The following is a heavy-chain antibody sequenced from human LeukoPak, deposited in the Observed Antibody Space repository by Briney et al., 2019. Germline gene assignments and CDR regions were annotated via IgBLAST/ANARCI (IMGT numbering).Heavy chain of an antibody. J-gene: IGHJ4*02. V-gene: IGHV1-46*01. Sequence: ASVKVSCKAPGYTFTSYYMHWVRQAPGQGLEWMGIINPSGGSASYAQKFQGRVTMTRDMSTSTVYMELSSLRSEDTAVYYCARVNAVAGGGFDYWGQGTLVTVSS. CDR2: INPSGGSA. CDR1: GYTFTSYY. CDR3: ARVNAVAGGGFDY. D-gene: IGHD6-19*01.